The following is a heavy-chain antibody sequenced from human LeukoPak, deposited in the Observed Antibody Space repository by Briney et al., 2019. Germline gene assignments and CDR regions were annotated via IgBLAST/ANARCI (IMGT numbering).Heavy chain of an antibody. CDR1: GYTFTGYY. J-gene: IGHJ4*02. CDR2: INPNSGGT. CDR3: ARWRRGETANHQGVPFDY. V-gene: IGHV1-2*02. Sequence: ASVKVSCKASGYTFTGYYMHWVRQAPGQGLEWMGWINPNSGGTNYAQKFQGRVTMTRATSISTAYMELSRLRSEDTAVYYCARWRRGETANHQGVPFDYWGQGTLVTVSS. D-gene: IGHD1-14*01.